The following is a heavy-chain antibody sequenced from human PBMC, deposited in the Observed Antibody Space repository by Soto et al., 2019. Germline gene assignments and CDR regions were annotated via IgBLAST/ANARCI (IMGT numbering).Heavy chain of an antibody. D-gene: IGHD3-10*01. V-gene: IGHV4-34*01. J-gene: IGHJ6*03. Sequence: QVQLQQWGAGLLKPSETLSLTCAVNGGSLSGYQWTWIRQTPGKGLEWIGEINDSGHTNYHPSLKSPITIFLDTPTKHIALKWNSVTAAASAVYYCARVLILWFGELSRRGGYYYYMDVWAKGTTVTVSS. CDR3: ARVLILWFGELSRRGGYYYYMDV. CDR2: INDSGHT. CDR1: GGSLSGYQ.